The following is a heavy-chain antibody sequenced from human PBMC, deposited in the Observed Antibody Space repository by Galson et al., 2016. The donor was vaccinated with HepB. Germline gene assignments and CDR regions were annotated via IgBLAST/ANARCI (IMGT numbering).Heavy chain of an antibody. J-gene: IGHJ4*02. CDR2: ISTSGSAI. CDR3: ARDPLYVTGGLDY. Sequence: SLRLSCAASGFTLSRYSMNWVRQAPGKGLEWISYISTSGSAISYADSVKGRFTISRDNAKNSLYLQMNSLRGEDTAVYYCARDPLYVTGGLDYWGQGTLVTVSS. CDR1: GFTLSRYS. D-gene: IGHD2/OR15-2a*01. V-gene: IGHV3-48*04.